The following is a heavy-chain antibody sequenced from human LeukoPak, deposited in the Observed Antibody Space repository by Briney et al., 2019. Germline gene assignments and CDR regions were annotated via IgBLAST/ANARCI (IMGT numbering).Heavy chain of an antibody. CDR3: AKDRSVVVAATWFDP. V-gene: IGHV3-74*01. CDR1: GFTFSDYW. D-gene: IGHD2-15*01. Sequence: GGSLRLSCAASGFTFSDYWIHWVRQAPGKGLVWVSRINTDGSITNYADSVKGRFTISRDNSKNTLYLQMNSLRAEDTAVYYCAKDRSVVVAATWFDPWGQGTLVTVSS. J-gene: IGHJ5*02. CDR2: INTDGSIT.